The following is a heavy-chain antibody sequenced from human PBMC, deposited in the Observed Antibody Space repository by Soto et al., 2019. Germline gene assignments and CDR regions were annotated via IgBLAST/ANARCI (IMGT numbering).Heavy chain of an antibody. CDR1: GFTFGTYA. Sequence: XESLSLSCAASGFTFGTYARTWVRQAPGKGLEWVSGISGSGGTTFYADSVKGRFTISRDNSKSTLYLQMNSLRAEDTAVYYCAKYNEYSVYDATYFDYWGQGTLVTVSS. CDR2: ISGSGGTT. D-gene: IGHD5-12*01. CDR3: AKYNEYSVYDATYFDY. V-gene: IGHV3-23*01. J-gene: IGHJ4*02.